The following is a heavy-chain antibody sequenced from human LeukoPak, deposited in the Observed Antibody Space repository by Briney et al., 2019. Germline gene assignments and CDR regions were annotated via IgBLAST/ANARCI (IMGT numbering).Heavy chain of an antibody. CDR3: AKNNYGYFDY. V-gene: IGHV3-30*02. CDR1: GFTFSSYG. D-gene: IGHD5-18*01. CDR2: TRYDGNNK. Sequence: GGSLRLSCTTSGFTFSSYGMHWVRQAPGKGLEWVAFTRYDGNNKSYADSVKGRFTISRDNSKNTLYLQMNSLRAEDTAVYFCAKNNYGYFDYWGQGTLVTVSS. J-gene: IGHJ4*02.